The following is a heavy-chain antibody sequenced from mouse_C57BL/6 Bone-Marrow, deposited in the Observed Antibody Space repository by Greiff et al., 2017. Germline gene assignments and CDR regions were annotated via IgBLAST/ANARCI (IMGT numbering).Heavy chain of an antibody. CDR1: GYTFTSYG. D-gene: IGHD1-1*01. J-gene: IGHJ3*01. CDR3: ARWGYYGSSLGFAY. V-gene: IGHV1-81*01. CDR2: IYPRSGNT. Sequence: QVQLKESGAELARPGASVKLSCKASGYTFTSYGISWVKQRTGQGLEWIGEIYPRSGNTYYNEKFKGKATLTADKSSSTAYMELRSLPSEDSAVYFCARWGYYGSSLGFAYWGQGTLVTVSA.